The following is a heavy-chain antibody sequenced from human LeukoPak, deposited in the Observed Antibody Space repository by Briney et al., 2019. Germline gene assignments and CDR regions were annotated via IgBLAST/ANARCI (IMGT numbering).Heavy chain of an antibody. V-gene: IGHV3-11*01. CDR1: GFTFGVYY. Sequence: GGSLRLSCAASGFTFGVYYMTWIRQAPGRGLEPLSFISPTGDIIKYVDSVKGRFTISRDNAKSSMYLEMNSLRAEDTAVYYCAKEDGNYGSGRYYYFDYWGQGTLVTVSS. D-gene: IGHD3-10*01. CDR2: ISPTGDII. J-gene: IGHJ4*02. CDR3: AKEDGNYGSGRYYYFDY.